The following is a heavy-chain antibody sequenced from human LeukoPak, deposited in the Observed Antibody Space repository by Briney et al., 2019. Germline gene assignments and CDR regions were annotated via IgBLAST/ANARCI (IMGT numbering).Heavy chain of an antibody. Sequence: GGSLRLSCVGSGFMFSDYYMSWIRQAPGKGLEWVSYISNDGVDKYYVDSVRGRFTISRDNAKKSTYLQMSGLRVEDTAVYYCARRDWVSGAVRAFDIWGQGTMVTVSS. V-gene: IGHV3-11*04. J-gene: IGHJ3*02. D-gene: IGHD3-3*01. CDR1: GFMFSDYY. CDR2: ISNDGVDK. CDR3: ARRDWVSGAVRAFDI.